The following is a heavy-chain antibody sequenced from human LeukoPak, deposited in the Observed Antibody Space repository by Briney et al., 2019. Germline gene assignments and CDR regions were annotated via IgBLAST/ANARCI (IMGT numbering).Heavy chain of an antibody. D-gene: IGHD6-13*01. CDR2: IWYDGSNK. CDR3: ARDPPREAGAQGYYYYYGMDV. J-gene: IGHJ6*02. Sequence: GGSLRLSCAASGFTFSSYGMPWVREAPGKGLEGGAVIWYDGSNKYYADSVKGRFTISRDNSKNTLYLQMNRLRAGDTVVYYCARDPPREAGAQGYYYYYGMDVWGQETTVTVAS. CDR1: GFTFSSYG. V-gene: IGHV3-33*08.